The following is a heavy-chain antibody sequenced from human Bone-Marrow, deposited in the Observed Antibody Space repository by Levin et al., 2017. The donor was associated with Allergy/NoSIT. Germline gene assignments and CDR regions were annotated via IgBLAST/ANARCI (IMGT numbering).Heavy chain of an antibody. J-gene: IGHJ3*02. Sequence: GGSLRLSCAASGFTFSSYSMNWVRQAPGKGLEWVSSICSSSSYIYYTDSVKGRFTISRDNAKNSLYLHMNSLRAEDTAVYYCARDMSSGWYKGKGNDAFDIWGQGTMVTVSS. CDR2: ICSSSSYI. CDR1: GFTFSSYS. CDR3: ARDMSSGWYKGKGNDAFDI. V-gene: IGHV3-21*01. D-gene: IGHD6-19*01.